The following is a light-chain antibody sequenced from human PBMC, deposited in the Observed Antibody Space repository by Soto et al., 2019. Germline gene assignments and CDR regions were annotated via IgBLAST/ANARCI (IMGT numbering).Light chain of an antibody. CDR2: GAS. Sequence: EVVITQSRATLPVCPGERATLSWRASQSVNNNLAWYQQRPGQAPALLISGASTRAAGIPDRFSGSGSGTDFTLTISSLEPEQFAVYYCQQRNNCITFGGGTKVDIK. V-gene: IGKV3-15*01. CDR3: QQRNNCIT. CDR1: QSVNNN. J-gene: IGKJ4*01.